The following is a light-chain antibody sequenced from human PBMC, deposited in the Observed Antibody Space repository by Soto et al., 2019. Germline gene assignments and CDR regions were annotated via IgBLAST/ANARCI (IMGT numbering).Light chain of an antibody. V-gene: IGLV2-14*01. CDR2: EVS. CDR1: SSDVGGYNY. Sequence: QSALTQPASVSGSPGQSITISCTGTSSDVGGYNYVSWYQQHPGKAPKLMIYEVSNRPSGVSNRFSGSKSCNTASLTISGLQAEDEADYYCSSYTSSSTRVFGGGTQLTGL. CDR3: SSYTSSSTRV. J-gene: IGLJ2*01.